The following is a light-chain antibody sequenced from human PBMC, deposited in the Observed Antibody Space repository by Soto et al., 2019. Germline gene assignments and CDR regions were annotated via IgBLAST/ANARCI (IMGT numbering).Light chain of an antibody. Sequence: QSVLSQPPSASGSPGQSVTISCTGTSSDVGGYNYVSWYQHHPGKAPKLMIYEVTKRPSGVPDRFSGSKSGNTASLTVSGLLAEDDSDYYCSSYAGSNNVVFGGGTKVTVL. V-gene: IGLV2-8*01. CDR3: SSYAGSNNVV. CDR1: SSDVGGYNY. J-gene: IGLJ2*01. CDR2: EVT.